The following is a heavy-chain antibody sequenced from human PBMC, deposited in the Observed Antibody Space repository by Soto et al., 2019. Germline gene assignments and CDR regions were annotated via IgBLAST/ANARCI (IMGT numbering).Heavy chain of an antibody. CDR3: AREGRDGTFFDY. V-gene: IGHV1-69*13. CDR2: IIPIFGTA. J-gene: IGHJ4*02. Sequence: SVKVSCKASGGTFSSYAISWVRQAPGQGLEWMGGIIPIFGTANYAQKFQGRVTITADESTSTAYMELSSLRSEDTAVYYCAREGRDGTFFDYWGQGTLVTVSS. CDR1: GGTFSSYA. D-gene: IGHD3-10*01.